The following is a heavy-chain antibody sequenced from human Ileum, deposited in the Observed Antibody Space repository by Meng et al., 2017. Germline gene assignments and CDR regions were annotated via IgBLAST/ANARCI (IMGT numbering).Heavy chain of an antibody. J-gene: IGHJ4*01. Sequence: SETLSLTCVVNGGSLSNYYLSWIRQPPGKGLKWVGEIHPSGSTTYNPSLQSRVTLALDTSKNQFSLTLSSMTAAGTAVYYCATGVDWAKSGNIWGQGTLVTVSS. D-gene: IGHD3-9*01. CDR3: ATGVDWAKSGNI. V-gene: IGHV4-34*01. CDR2: IHPSGST. CDR1: GGSLSNYY.